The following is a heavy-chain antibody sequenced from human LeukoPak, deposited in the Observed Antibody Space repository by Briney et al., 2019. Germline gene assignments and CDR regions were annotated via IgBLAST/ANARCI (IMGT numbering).Heavy chain of an antibody. CDR3: ARSLIAVAGTGFDY. D-gene: IGHD6-19*01. J-gene: IGHJ4*02. V-gene: IGHV1-69*06. CDR1: GGTFSSYA. Sequence: RASVKVSCKASGGTFSSYAISWVRQAPGQGLEWMGGIIPIFGTANYAQKFQGRVTITADKSTSTAYMELSSLRSEDTAVYYCARSLIAVAGTGFDYWGQGTLVTVSS. CDR2: IIPIFGTA.